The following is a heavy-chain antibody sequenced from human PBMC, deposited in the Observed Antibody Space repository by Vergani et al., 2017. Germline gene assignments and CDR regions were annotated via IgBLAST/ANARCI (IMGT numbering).Heavy chain of an antibody. V-gene: IGHV3-30*02. Sequence: QVQLVESGGGVVQPGGSLRLSCAASGFTFSSYGMHWVRQAPGKGLEWVAIIRYDGSNKYYADSVKGRFTISRDNSKNTLYLQMNSLRAEDTAVYYCAQRGICGGDCYDDYWGQGTLVTVSS. J-gene: IGHJ4*02. CDR1: GFTFSSYG. CDR2: IRYDGSNK. CDR3: AQRGICGGDCYDDY. D-gene: IGHD2-21*02.